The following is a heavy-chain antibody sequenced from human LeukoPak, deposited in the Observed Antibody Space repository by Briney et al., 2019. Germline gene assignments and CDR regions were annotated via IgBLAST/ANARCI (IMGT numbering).Heavy chain of an antibody. D-gene: IGHD3-10*01. CDR2: INAGNGNT. CDR3: ARDLHGSGSYYISPFDY. Sequence: ASVNVSCKASGYTFTSYAMYWVRQAPGQRLEWMGWINAGNGNTKYSQKFQGRVTITRDTSASTAYMELSSLRSEDTAVYYCARDLHGSGSYYISPFDYWGQGTLVTVSS. CDR1: GYTFTSYA. V-gene: IGHV1-3*01. J-gene: IGHJ4*02.